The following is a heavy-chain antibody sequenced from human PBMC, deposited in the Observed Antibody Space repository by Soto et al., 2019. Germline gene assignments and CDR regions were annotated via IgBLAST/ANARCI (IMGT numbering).Heavy chain of an antibody. V-gene: IGHV1-69*13. Sequence: SVKVSCKASGGTFSSYAISWVRQAPGQGLEWMGGIIPIFGTANYAQKFQGRVTITADESTGTAYMELSSLRSEDTAVYYCARNLMTTVTIFDYWGQGTLVTVSS. J-gene: IGHJ4*02. CDR2: IIPIFGTA. CDR3: ARNLMTTVTIFDY. D-gene: IGHD4-17*01. CDR1: GGTFSSYA.